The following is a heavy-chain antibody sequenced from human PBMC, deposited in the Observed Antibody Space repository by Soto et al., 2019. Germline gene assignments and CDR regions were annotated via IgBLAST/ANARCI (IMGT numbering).Heavy chain of an antibody. D-gene: IGHD1-1*01. Sequence: SGPTLVNPKETLTLTCTVTGFSLTTGKMGVSWIRQPPGKALEWLAHIFSANERSYSTSRPCRLTLCKDTSVGHGVLSMTNVDPVDRATYYPAXMNVESYQFXYPLDVWAQGTTVTVS. J-gene: IGHJ6*01. CDR2: IFSANER. CDR3: AXMNVESYQFXYPLDV. CDR1: GFSLTTGKMG. V-gene: IGHV2-26*01.